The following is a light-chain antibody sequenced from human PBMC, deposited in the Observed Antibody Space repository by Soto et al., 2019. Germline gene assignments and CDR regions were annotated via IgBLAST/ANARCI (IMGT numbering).Light chain of an antibody. Sequence: EIVLTQSPGTLSLSPGERATLPCRASQSVSSSYLAWYQQKPGQAPRLLIYGASNRATGIPDRFSGSGSGTDFTLTISRLEPEDCAVYYCQQYGSSPLFTFGPGTKVDLK. CDR2: GAS. J-gene: IGKJ3*01. V-gene: IGKV3-20*01. CDR1: QSVSSSY. CDR3: QQYGSSPLFT.